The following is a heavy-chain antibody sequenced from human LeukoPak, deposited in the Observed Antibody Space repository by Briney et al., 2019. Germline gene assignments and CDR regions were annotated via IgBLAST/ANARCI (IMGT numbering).Heavy chain of an antibody. CDR1: GYTFTGYY. J-gene: IGHJ4*02. D-gene: IGHD3-10*01. CDR2: MNPNSGNT. V-gene: IGHV1-8*03. CDR3: AGGGGSY. Sequence: ASVKVSCKASGYTFTGYYMHWVRQAPGQGLEWMGWMNPNSGNTGYAQKFQGRVTITRNTSISTAYMELSSLRSEDTAVYYCAGGGGSYWGQGTLVTVSS.